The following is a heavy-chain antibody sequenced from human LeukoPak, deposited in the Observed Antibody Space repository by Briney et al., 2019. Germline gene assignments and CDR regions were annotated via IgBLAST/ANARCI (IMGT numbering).Heavy chain of an antibody. V-gene: IGHV1-69*13. CDR1: GGTFGSYA. CDR2: IIPIFGTA. J-gene: IGHJ6*03. CDR3: ASASIAARPYPNYYYYYMDV. Sequence: ASVKVSCKASGGTFGSYAISWVRQAPGQGLEWMGGIIPIFGTANYAQKFQGRVTITADESTSTAYTELGSLRSEDTAVYYCASASIAARPYPNYYYYYMDVWGKGTTVTVSS. D-gene: IGHD6-6*01.